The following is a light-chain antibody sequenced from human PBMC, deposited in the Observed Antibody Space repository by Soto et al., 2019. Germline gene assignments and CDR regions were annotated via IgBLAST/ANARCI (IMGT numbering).Light chain of an antibody. J-gene: IGLJ1*01. Sequence: QSLPTHPASVSGSPGHSITISFTGTISDAATYDYVSCYQHHPGKAHKLLIYEVSNRPSGVSNRFSGSKSGKTASLTISGIQAEDEADYYCGSYTSSTLYVFATGTKVTVL. CDR1: ISDAATYDY. CDR2: EVS. CDR3: GSYTSSTLYV. V-gene: IGLV2-14*01.